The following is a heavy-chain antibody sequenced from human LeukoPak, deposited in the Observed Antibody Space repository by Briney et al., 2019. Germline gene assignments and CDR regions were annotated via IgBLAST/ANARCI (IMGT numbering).Heavy chain of an antibody. CDR3: ARFNPLGIVVVVAATPAGWYFDL. Sequence: SETLSLTCAVYGGSFSGYYWSWIRQPPGKGLEWIGDINHSGSTNYNPSLKSRVTISVDTSKNQFSLTLSSVTAADTAVYYCARFNPLGIVVVVAATPAGWYFDLWGRGTLVTVSS. CDR2: INHSGST. D-gene: IGHD2-15*01. J-gene: IGHJ2*01. CDR1: GGSFSGYY. V-gene: IGHV4-34*01.